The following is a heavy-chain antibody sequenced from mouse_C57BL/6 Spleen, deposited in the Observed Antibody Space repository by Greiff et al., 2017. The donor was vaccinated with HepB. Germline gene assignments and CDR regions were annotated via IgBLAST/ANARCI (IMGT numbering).Heavy chain of an antibody. CDR3: ARSRDYEYDYY. J-gene: IGHJ2*01. Sequence: EVQLQQSGPELVKPGASVKISCKASGYTFTDYYMNWVKQSHGKSLEWIGDINPNNGGTSYNQKFKGKATLTVDKSSSTAYMELRSLTSEDSAVYYCARSRDYEYDYYWGQGTTLTVSS. CDR1: GYTFTDYY. D-gene: IGHD2-4*01. CDR2: INPNNGGT. V-gene: IGHV1-26*01.